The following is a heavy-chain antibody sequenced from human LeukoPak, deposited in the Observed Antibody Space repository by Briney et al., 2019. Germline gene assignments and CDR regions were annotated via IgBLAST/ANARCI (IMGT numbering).Heavy chain of an antibody. CDR2: IYYSGST. J-gene: IGHJ4*02. CDR3: ARGPTAMAY. Sequence: SETLSLTCTVSGGSISSYYWSWIRQPPGKGLEWIGYIYYSGSTNYNPSLKSRVTISVDTSKNQFSLKLSSVTAADTAVYYCARGPTAMAYWGQGTLVTVSS. CDR1: GGSISSYY. D-gene: IGHD5-18*01. V-gene: IGHV4-59*01.